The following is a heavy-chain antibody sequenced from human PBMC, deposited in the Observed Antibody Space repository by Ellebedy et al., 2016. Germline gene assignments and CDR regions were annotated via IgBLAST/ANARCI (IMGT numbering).Heavy chain of an antibody. J-gene: IGHJ4*02. CDR2: FYHSGNT. D-gene: IGHD1-1*01. CDR3: ATYTMGRLDY. CDR1: GGSISSYY. Sequence: SETLSLTCSVSGGSISSYYWTWIRQPPGKGLEWIAYFYHSGNTNYSPPLKSRVTISVDTSKNNFSLKLSSVTAADTAVYYCATYTMGRLDYWGQGTRVTVSS. V-gene: IGHV4-59*08.